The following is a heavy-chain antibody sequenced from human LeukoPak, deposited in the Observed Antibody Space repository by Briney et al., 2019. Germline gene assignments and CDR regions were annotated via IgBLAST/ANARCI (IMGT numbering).Heavy chain of an antibody. D-gene: IGHD2-21*02. CDR2: ISYDGSDK. CDR1: GFTFSSYG. CDR3: AKDMSGGDCPDY. Sequence: GGSLRLSCAASGFTFSSYGMHWVRQAPGKGLEWVALISYDGSDKDYAKSVKGRFTISRDNSKNTLYLQMNSLRAEDTAVYYCAKDMSGGDCPDYWGQGTLDTVSS. J-gene: IGHJ4*02. V-gene: IGHV3-30*18.